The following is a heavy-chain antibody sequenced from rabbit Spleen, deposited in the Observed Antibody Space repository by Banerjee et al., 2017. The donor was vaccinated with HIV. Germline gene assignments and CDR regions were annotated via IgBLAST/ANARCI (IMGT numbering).Heavy chain of an antibody. CDR3: ARTQAPGSGYPAYFNL. V-gene: IGHV1S40*01. J-gene: IGHJ4*01. D-gene: IGHD8-1*01. Sequence: QSLEESGGDLVKPGASLTLTCTASGFSFSKNYYMCWVRQAPGKGLEWIACIYAGSSGSTYYASWAKGRFTISKTSSPTVTLQMTSLTAADTATYFCARTQAPGSGYPAYFNLWGPGTLVTVS. CDR1: GFSFSKNYY. CDR2: IYAGSSGST.